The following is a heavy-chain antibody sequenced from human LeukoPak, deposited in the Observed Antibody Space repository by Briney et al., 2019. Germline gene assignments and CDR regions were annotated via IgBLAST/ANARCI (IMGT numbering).Heavy chain of an antibody. CDR1: GFTFSSYS. CDR3: ASSGASDAFDI. D-gene: IGHD2-15*01. J-gene: IGHJ3*02. V-gene: IGHV3-21*05. Sequence: GGSLRLSCAASGFTFSSYSMNWVRQAPGKGLEWVSYISSSSSYIYYADSVKGRFTISRDNAKNSLYLQMNSLRAEDTAVYYCASSGASDAFDIWGQGTMVTVSS. CDR2: ISSSSSYI.